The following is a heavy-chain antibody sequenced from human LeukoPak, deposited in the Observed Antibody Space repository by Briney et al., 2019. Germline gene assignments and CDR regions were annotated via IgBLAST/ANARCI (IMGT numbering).Heavy chain of an antibody. CDR3: AREDTAMVNDY. Sequence: SETLSLTCAVYGGSFSGYYWSWIRQPPGKGLECIGEINHSGSTNYNPSLKSRVTISVDTSKNQFALKLSSVTAADTAVYYCAREDTAMVNDYWGQGTLVTVSS. CDR1: GGSFSGYY. J-gene: IGHJ4*02. D-gene: IGHD5-18*01. V-gene: IGHV4-34*01. CDR2: INHSGST.